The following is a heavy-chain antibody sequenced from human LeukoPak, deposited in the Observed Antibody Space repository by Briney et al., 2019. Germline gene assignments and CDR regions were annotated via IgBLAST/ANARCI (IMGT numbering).Heavy chain of an antibody. D-gene: IGHD2-15*01. V-gene: IGHV3-33*01. J-gene: IGHJ4*02. Sequence: GRSLRLSCAASGFTFSSYGMHWVRQAPGKGLEWVAVIWFDESNKYYADSVRGRFTISRDNSKNTLYLQMSSLRAEDTAVYYCARTVVVAAPYFDYWGQGTLVTVSS. CDR1: GFTFSSYG. CDR3: ARTVVVAAPYFDY. CDR2: IWFDESNK.